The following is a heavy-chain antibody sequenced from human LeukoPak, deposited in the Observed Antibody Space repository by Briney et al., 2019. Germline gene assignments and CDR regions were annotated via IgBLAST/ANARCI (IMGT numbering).Heavy chain of an antibody. CDR3: ARGTYYYDSSGYPYSDY. Sequence: GGSLRLSCAASGFTFSSYEMNWVRQAPGKGLEWVSYISSSGSIIYYADSVKGRFTISRDNAKNSLYLQMNSLRAEDTALYYCARGTYYYDSSGYPYSDYWGQGTLVTVSS. V-gene: IGHV3-48*03. J-gene: IGHJ4*02. D-gene: IGHD3-22*01. CDR1: GFTFSSYE. CDR2: ISSSGSII.